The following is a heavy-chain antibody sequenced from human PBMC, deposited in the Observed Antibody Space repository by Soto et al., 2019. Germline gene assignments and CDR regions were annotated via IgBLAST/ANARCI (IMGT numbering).Heavy chain of an antibody. J-gene: IGHJ4*02. V-gene: IGHV3-30-3*01. CDR3: ARFEGYYDSSGSAYYFDY. Sequence: QVQLVEPGGGVVQPGRSLRLSCAASGFTFSSYAMHWVRQAPGKGLEWVAVISYDGSNKYYADSVKGRFTISRDNSKNTLYLQMNSLRAEDTAVYYCARFEGYYDSSGSAYYFDYWGQGTLVTVSS. CDR2: ISYDGSNK. D-gene: IGHD3-22*01. CDR1: GFTFSSYA.